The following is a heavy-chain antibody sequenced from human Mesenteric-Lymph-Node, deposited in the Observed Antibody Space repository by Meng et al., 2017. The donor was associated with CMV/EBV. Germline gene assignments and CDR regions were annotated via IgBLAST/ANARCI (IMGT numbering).Heavy chain of an antibody. CDR2: IHSGGRP. CDR3: ARVDSSTFGRFDP. J-gene: IGHJ5*02. V-gene: IGHV3-53*01. Sequence: GGSLRLSCAASGFTVNNNYMTWVRQAPGKGLEWVSVIHSGGRPHYSDSVKGRFSISRDNPKNTLYLQMTNLRAEDTAVYYCARVDSSTFGRFDPWGQGTLVTVSS. CDR1: GFTVNNNY. D-gene: IGHD3-22*01.